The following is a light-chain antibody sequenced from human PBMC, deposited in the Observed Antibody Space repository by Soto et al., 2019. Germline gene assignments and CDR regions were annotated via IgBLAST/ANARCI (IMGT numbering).Light chain of an antibody. J-gene: IGLJ3*02. CDR3: NSYTDSSTLVV. Sequence: QSALTQPASVSGSPGQSITISCTGASGDIGGYDYVSWYQHHPGKAPKLLIYDVTNRPSGVSNRFSGSKSGNTASLTISGLQAEDEADYYCNSYTDSSTLVVFGGGTKLTV. CDR1: SGDIGGYDY. V-gene: IGLV2-14*03. CDR2: DVT.